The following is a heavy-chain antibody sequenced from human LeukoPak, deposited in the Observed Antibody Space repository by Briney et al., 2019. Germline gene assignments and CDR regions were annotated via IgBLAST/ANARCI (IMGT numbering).Heavy chain of an antibody. D-gene: IGHD3-22*01. CDR1: GYTFTSYG. CDR2: IIPILGIA. CDR3: ARGEVTYDYYDSSGYYF. V-gene: IGHV1-69*04. Sequence: ASVKVSCKASGYTFTSYGISWVRQAPGQGLEWMGRIIPILGIANYAQKFQGRVTITADNSTSTAYMELSSLRSEDTAVYYCARGEVTYDYYDSSGYYFWGQGTLVTVSS. J-gene: IGHJ4*02.